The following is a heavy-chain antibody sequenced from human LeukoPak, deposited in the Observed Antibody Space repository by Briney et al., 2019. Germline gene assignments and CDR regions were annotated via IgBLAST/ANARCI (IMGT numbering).Heavy chain of an antibody. CDR3: ARRWNYGRNYYIDV. CDR1: GGSFSNYY. CDR2: INDSGRT. Sequence: SETLSLTCGVYGGSFSNYYWSWIRQPPGKGLEWIGEINDSGRTNYNPSLMSRVTVSVDTSKKQFSLRLTSVTATDTAVYYCARRWNYGRNYYIDVWGKGATVSVSS. J-gene: IGHJ6*03. V-gene: IGHV4-34*01. D-gene: IGHD1-7*01.